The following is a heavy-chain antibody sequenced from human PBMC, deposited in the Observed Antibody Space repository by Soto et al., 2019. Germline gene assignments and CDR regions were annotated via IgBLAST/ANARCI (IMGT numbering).Heavy chain of an antibody. V-gene: IGHV4-59*08. Sequence: PSETLSLTCTVSGGSISSYYWSWIRQPPGKGLEWIGYIYYSGSTNYNPSLKSRVTISVDTSKNQSSLKLSSVTAADTAVYYCARIAVAATGGYYYYYGMDVWGQGTTVTVSS. CDR3: ARIAVAATGGYYYYYGMDV. D-gene: IGHD6-19*01. CDR2: IYYSGST. J-gene: IGHJ6*02. CDR1: GGSISSYY.